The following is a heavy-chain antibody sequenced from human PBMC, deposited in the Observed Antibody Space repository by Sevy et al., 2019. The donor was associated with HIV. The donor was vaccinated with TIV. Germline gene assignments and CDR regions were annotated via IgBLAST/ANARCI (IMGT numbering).Heavy chain of an antibody. CDR1: GFTFSSYW. D-gene: IGHD6-13*01. CDR3: VRAIGAAGSY. CDR2: IKEDGSEK. Sequence: GGSLRLTCEASGFTFSSYWMSWVRQAPGKGLEWVANIKEDGSEKYYVESVKGRFTISRDNAKNSVYLQMNSLRAEDAALYYCVRAIGAAGSYWGLGTLVTVSS. V-gene: IGHV3-7*01. J-gene: IGHJ4*02.